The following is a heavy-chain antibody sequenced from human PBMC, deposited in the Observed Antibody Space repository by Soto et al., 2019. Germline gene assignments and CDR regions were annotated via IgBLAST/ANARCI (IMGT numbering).Heavy chain of an antibody. CDR1: GYSFTSYW. Sequence: GESLKISCKGSGYSFTSYWIGWLRQMPGKGLDWMGIIYPGDSDTRYSPSFQGQVTISADKSISTAYLQWSSLKASDTAMYYCARAPCSSTSCYWYYYGMDVWGQGTTVTVS. CDR3: ARAPCSSTSCYWYYYGMDV. CDR2: IYPGDSDT. V-gene: IGHV5-51*01. J-gene: IGHJ6*02. D-gene: IGHD2-2*01.